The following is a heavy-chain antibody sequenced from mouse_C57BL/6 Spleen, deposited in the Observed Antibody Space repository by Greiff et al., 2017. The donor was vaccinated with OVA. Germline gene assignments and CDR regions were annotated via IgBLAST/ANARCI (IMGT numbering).Heavy chain of an antibody. CDR1: GYSITSGYY. J-gene: IGHJ1*03. CDR2: IRYDGSN. CDR3: ARENNWYCDV. Sequence: EVKLMESGPGLVKPSQSLSLTCSVTGYSITSGYYWNWIRQFPGNKLEWMGYIRYDGSNNYNPTLKNRTSITRDTSKNQCLLRWKSVTTEDTATDYCARENNWYCDVWGTGTTVTVSS. V-gene: IGHV3-6*01.